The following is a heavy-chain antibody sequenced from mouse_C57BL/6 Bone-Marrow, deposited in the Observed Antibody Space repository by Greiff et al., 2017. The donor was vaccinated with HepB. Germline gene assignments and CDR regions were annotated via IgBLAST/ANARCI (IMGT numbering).Heavy chain of an antibody. CDR2: IEPSDSYT. J-gene: IGHJ2*01. Sequence: QVHVKQPGAELVKPGASVKLSCKASGYTFTSYWMQWVKQRPGQGLEWIGEIEPSDSYTNYNQKFKGKATLTVDTSSSTTYMQLSSLTSEDSAVYYCARDYGSSYEDYFDYWGQGTTLTVSS. CDR3: ARDYGSSYEDYFDY. D-gene: IGHD1-1*01. V-gene: IGHV1-50*01. CDR1: GYTFTSYW.